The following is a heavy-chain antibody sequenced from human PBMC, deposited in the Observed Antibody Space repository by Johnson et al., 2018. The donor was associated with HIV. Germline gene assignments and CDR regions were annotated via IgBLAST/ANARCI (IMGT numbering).Heavy chain of an antibody. D-gene: IGHD5-24*01. J-gene: IGHJ3*02. CDR2: ISYDGSNK. Sequence: QVQLVESGGGVVQPGRSLRLSCAASGFTFSSYAMHWVRQAPGKGLEWVAVISYDGSNKYYADSVKGRFTISRDNSKNTLCLQMNSLRAEDTAVSYGARAEGDGYNRRGRSAFDIWGQGTMVFVSS. CDR1: GFTFSSYA. V-gene: IGHV3-30*04. CDR3: ARAEGDGYNRRGRSAFDI.